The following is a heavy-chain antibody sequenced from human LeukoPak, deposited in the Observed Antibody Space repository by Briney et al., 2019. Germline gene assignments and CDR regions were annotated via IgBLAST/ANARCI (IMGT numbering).Heavy chain of an antibody. CDR3: AKVNGDNTFDY. J-gene: IGHJ4*02. V-gene: IGHV1-3*01. Sequence: ASVKVSCKASGYTFTSYAMHWVRQAPGQRLEWMGWINVGYGNTKYSQDFQGRVTITRDTSASTAYMELSSLRSEDTAVYYCAKVNGDNTFDYWGQGTLVTVSS. D-gene: IGHD7-27*01. CDR2: INVGYGNT. CDR1: GYTFTSYA.